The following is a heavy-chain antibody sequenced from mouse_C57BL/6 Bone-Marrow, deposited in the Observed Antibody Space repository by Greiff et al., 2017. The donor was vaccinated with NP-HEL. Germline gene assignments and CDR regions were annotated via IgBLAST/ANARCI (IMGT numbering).Heavy chain of an antibody. CDR2: IDPSDSET. J-gene: IGHJ3*01. Sequence: QVQLQQPGAELVRPGSSVKLSCKASGYTFTSYWMHWVKQRPIQGLEWIGNIDPSDSETHYNQKFKDKATLTVDKSSSTAYMQLSSLTSEDSAVYYCARSGDYARFAYWAKGLWSLSLQ. CDR1: GYTFTSYW. D-gene: IGHD2-4*01. V-gene: IGHV1-52*01. CDR3: ARSGDYARFAY.